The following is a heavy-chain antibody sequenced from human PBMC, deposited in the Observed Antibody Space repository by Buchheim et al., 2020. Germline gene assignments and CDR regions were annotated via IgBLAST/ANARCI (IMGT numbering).Heavy chain of an antibody. V-gene: IGHV3-7*01. CDR2: IKQDGSEI. CDR3: ARDLAGWSRSPTDY. Sequence: EVQLVESGGGLVQPGGSLRLSCAASGFTFSSYWMSWVRQAPGKGLEWVANIKQDGSEIHFVDSVKGRFSISRANAKNSLYLQLSSLRAEDTAVYYCARDLAGWSRSPTDYWGQGTL. CDR1: GFTFSSYW. D-gene: IGHD2-8*02. J-gene: IGHJ4*02.